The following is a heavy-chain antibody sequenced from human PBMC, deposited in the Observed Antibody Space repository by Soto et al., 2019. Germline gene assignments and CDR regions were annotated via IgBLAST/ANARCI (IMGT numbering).Heavy chain of an antibody. CDR2: ISAYNGNT. CDR3: ARDPPKIAAAGSMDV. Sequence: ASVKVSCKASGYTFTSYGISWVRQAPGQGLEWMGWISAYNGNTNYAQKLQGRVTMTTDTSTSTAYMELRSLRSDDTAVYYCARDPPKIAAAGSMDVWGQGTTVTVSS. J-gene: IGHJ6*02. CDR1: GYTFTSYG. V-gene: IGHV1-18*01. D-gene: IGHD6-13*01.